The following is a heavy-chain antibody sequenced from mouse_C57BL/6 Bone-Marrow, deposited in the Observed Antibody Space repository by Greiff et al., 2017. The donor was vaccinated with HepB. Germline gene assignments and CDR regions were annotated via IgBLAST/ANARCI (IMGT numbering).Heavy chain of an antibody. CDR2: IGPGSGST. CDR1: GYTFTDYY. Sequence: VQLQQSGAELVKPGASVKISCKASGYTFTDYYINWVKQRPEQGLEWIGKIGPGSGSTYYNEKFKGKATLTADKSSSTAYMQLSSLTSEDSAVYFCARHLYYYGSSYGYFDVWGTGTTVTVSS. J-gene: IGHJ1*03. V-gene: IGHV1-77*01. CDR3: ARHLYYYGSSYGYFDV. D-gene: IGHD1-1*01.